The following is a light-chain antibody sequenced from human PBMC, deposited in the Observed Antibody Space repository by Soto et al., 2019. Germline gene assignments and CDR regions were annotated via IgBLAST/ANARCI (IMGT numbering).Light chain of an antibody. J-gene: IGKJ1*01. V-gene: IGKV3-20*01. Sequence: EIVLTQSPGSLSLSPGERATLSCRASQSVDSSFFAWYQQKPGQAPRLLIYGASNRATGIPDRFSGRGSGTDFTLTITGLEPGDFAVYYCQQYVSSVTFGQGTKVEIK. CDR1: QSVDSSF. CDR3: QQYVSSVT. CDR2: GAS.